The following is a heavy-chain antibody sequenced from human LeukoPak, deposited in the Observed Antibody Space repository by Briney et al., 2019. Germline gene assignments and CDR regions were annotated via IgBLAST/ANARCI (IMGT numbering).Heavy chain of an antibody. V-gene: IGHV1-69*13. D-gene: IGHD3-3*01. CDR3: ARTWSGYKNPIDP. J-gene: IGHJ5*02. Sequence: GASVKVSCKASGGTFSSYAISWVRQAPGQGLEWMGGIIPILGTANYAQKFQGRVTITADESTSTAYMELSSLRSEDTAVYYCARTWSGYKNPIDPWGQGTLVTVSS. CDR2: IIPILGTA. CDR1: GGTFSSYA.